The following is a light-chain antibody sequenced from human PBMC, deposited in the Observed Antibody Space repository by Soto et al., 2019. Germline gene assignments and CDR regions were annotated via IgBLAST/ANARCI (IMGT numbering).Light chain of an antibody. CDR1: QSVSSY. V-gene: IGKV3-11*01. CDR2: DAS. CDR3: QQRSNWLMYT. J-gene: IGKJ2*01. Sequence: EIVLTQSPATLSLSPGEGATLSCRASQSVSSYLAWYQQKPGQAPRLLIYDASNRATGVPARFSGSGSGTDFTLTISSLEPEDFAVYYCQQRSNWLMYTFGQGTKLEIK.